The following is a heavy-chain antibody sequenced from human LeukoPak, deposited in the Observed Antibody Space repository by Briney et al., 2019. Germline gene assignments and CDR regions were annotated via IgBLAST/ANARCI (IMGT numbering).Heavy chain of an antibody. J-gene: IGHJ3*02. CDR3: ASYILTGYYNGHDAFDI. CDR1: GFTFGNHL. V-gene: IGHV3-7*01. CDR2: IKQDGSDK. Sequence: PGGSLRLSCEASGFTFGNHLMSWVRQAPGKGLEWVANIKQDGSDKYYVDSVKGRFTISRDNTKNSLYLQMNSLRAEDTAVYYCASYILTGYYNGHDAFDIWGQGTMVIVSS. D-gene: IGHD3-9*01.